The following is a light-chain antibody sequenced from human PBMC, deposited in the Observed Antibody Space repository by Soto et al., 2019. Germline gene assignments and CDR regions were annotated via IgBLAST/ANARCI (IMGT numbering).Light chain of an antibody. CDR3: RTWDDSGYTIG. V-gene: IGLV1-51*01. CDR2: ATD. J-gene: IGLJ1*01. Sequence: QSVLTLPPSVSAAPGQRVTIPCSGSNINIGDNHVSWYQHLPGTAPKLVVYATDSRPSDFPGRFSGSKSGTSAKLGNTGQHTGEGVVDYCRTWDDSGYTIGFGGESKGTVL. CDR1: NINIGDNH.